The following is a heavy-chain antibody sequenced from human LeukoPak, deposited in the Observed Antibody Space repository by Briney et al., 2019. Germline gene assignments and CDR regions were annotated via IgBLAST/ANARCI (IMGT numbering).Heavy chain of an antibody. D-gene: IGHD3-16*01. CDR1: GGSISSYY. J-gene: IGHJ4*02. CDR3: ARSGLGGGGVGRGPFDY. CDR2: IYYSGST. V-gene: IGHV4-59*01. Sequence: SGTLSLTCTVSGGSISSYYWSWIRQPPGKGLEWIGYIYYSGSTNYNPSVKSRVTISVDTSKNQFSPKLSSVTAADTAVYYCARSGLGGGGVGRGPFDYWGQGTLVTFSS.